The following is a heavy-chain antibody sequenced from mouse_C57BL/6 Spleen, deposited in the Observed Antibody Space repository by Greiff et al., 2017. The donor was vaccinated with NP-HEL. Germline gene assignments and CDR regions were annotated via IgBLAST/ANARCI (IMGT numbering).Heavy chain of an antibody. D-gene: IGHD1-3*01. J-gene: IGHJ4*01. CDR3: AKEEEVAMDD. CDR2: IYPRSGNT. V-gene: IGHV1-81*01. Sequence: VKLLESGAELARPGASVKLSCKASGYTFTSYGISWVKQRTGQGLEWIGEIYPRSGNTYYNEKFKGKATLTADKSSSTAYMELRSLTSEDSAVYFCAKEEEVAMDDWGQGTSVTVSS. CDR1: GYTFTSYG.